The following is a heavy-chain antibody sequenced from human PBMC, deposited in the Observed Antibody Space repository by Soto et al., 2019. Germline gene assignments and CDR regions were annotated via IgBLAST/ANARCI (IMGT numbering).Heavy chain of an antibody. CDR2: ITYEGTNK. J-gene: IGHJ6*02. CDR3: PKARGANNWANYYGLDV. D-gene: IGHD1-1*01. CDR1: GFIFANYG. V-gene: IGHV3-30*18. Sequence: QEQLVESGGGVVQPGRSLRLSCAASGFIFANYGMHCVRQAPGKGLEWVALITYEGTNKYYADAVKGRFTISRDNAKNMVSLQMDSLRAEDTAVYYCPKARGANNWANYYGLDVWGQGTTVTVSS.